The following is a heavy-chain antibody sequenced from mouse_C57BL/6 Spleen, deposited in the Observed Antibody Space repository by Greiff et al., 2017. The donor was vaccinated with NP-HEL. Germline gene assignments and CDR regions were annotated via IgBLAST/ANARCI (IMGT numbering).Heavy chain of an antibody. CDR2: INPNNGGT. D-gene: IGHD2-5*01. J-gene: IGHJ3*01. Sequence: EVQLQQSGPELVKPGASVKISCKASGYTFTDYYMNWVKQSHGKSLEWIGDINPNNGGTSYNQKFKGKATLTVDKSSSTAYMELRSLTSEDSAVYYCASRDYSNYDAYWGQGTLVTVSA. CDR1: GYTFTDYY. V-gene: IGHV1-26*01. CDR3: ASRDYSNYDAY.